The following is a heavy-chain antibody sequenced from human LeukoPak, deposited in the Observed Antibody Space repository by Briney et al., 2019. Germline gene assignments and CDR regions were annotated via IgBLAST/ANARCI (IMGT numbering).Heavy chain of an antibody. Sequence: PSETLSLTCAVYGGSFSGYYWSWIRQPPGKGLEWIGEINHSGSTNYNPSLKSRVTISVDTSKNQFSLKLNSVTAADTAVYYCARALGRPRDYWGQGTLVTVSS. V-gene: IGHV4-34*01. J-gene: IGHJ4*02. CDR1: GGSFSGYY. D-gene: IGHD7-27*01. CDR2: INHSGST. CDR3: ARALGRPRDY.